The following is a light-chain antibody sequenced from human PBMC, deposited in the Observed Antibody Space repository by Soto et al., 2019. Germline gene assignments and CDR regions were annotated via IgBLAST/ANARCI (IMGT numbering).Light chain of an antibody. CDR3: QQYYSTLRT. CDR2: WAS. J-gene: IGKJ5*01. CDR1: QSVLYSSNNKNY. Sequence: DIVMTQSPDSLAVSLGERATINCKSSQSVLYSSNNKNYLAWYQQKPGQPPKLLIYWASTRESGVPDRFSGSGSGTDVTLTISSLQAEDVAVYYCQQYYSTLRTFGQGTRLEIK. V-gene: IGKV4-1*01.